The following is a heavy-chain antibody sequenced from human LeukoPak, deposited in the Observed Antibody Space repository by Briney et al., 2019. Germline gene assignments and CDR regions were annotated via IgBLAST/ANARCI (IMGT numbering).Heavy chain of an antibody. CDR3: ANPNGYSYGRGYYYGMDV. Sequence: GGSLRLSCAASGFTFSSYGMSWVRQAPGKGLEWVSAISGSGGSTYYADSVKGRFTISRDNSKNTLYLQMNSLRAEDTAVYYCANPNGYSYGRGYYYGMDVWGQGTTVTVSS. V-gene: IGHV3-23*01. CDR2: ISGSGGST. D-gene: IGHD5-18*01. CDR1: GFTFSSYG. J-gene: IGHJ6*02.